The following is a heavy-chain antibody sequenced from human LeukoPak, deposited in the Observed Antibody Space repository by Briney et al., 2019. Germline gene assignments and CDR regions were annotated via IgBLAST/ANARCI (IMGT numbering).Heavy chain of an antibody. CDR2: VFHSENT. Sequence: SETLSLTCAVYGGSFSGYYWGWIRQPPGKGLEWVGSVFHSENTYYNPSLKSRLTISADTSKNQFSLTLTSVTAADTAVYYCARDRSVGVLPAPPFDFWGQGTLVTVSS. V-gene: IGHV4-38-2*02. D-gene: IGHD6-6*01. J-gene: IGHJ4*02. CDR3: ARDRSVGVLPAPPFDF. CDR1: GGSFSGYY.